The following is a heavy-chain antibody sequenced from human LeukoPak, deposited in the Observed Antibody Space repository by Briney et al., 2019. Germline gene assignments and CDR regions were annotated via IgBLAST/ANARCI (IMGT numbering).Heavy chain of an antibody. V-gene: IGHV3-21*01. CDR2: ISSSSSYI. D-gene: IGHD2-2*01. Sequence: GGSLRLSCAASGFTFSSYSMNWVRQAPGKGLEWVSSISSSSSYIYYADSVKGRFTISRDNAKNSLCLQMNSLRAEDTAVYYCARDRSAWLDYWGQGTLVTVSS. J-gene: IGHJ4*02. CDR1: GFTFSSYS. CDR3: ARDRSAWLDY.